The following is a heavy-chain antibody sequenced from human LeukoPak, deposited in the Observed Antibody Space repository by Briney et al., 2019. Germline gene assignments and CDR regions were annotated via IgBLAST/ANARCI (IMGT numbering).Heavy chain of an antibody. V-gene: IGHV3-30*18. Sequence: GGSLRLPCTPSRFTFSSYGMHWVRQAPGKGLEWVADISNDGGRPYYADSVKGRFNISRDKSKNTLYLQMGSLGPEDTAVYYCAKGRTIWWWFDASAIWGQGTMVTVSS. D-gene: IGHD2-21*01. CDR3: AKGRTIWWWFDASAI. CDR1: RFTFSSYG. CDR2: ISNDGGRP. J-gene: IGHJ3*02.